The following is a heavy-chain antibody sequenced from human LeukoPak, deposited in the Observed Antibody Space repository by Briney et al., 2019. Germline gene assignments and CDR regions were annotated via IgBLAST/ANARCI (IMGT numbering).Heavy chain of an antibody. CDR2: IYSGGST. Sequence: GGSLRLSCAASGFTVSSNYMSWVRQAPGKGLEWVPVIYSGGSTYYADSVKGRFTISRDTSKNTLYLQMNSLRAEDTAVYYCARDSSGWYYFDYWGQGTLVTVSS. CDR1: GFTVSSNY. D-gene: IGHD6-19*01. CDR3: ARDSSGWYYFDY. J-gene: IGHJ4*02. V-gene: IGHV3-53*01.